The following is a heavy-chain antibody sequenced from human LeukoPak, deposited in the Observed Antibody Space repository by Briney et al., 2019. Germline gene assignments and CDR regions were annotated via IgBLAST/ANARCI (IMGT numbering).Heavy chain of an antibody. D-gene: IGHD6-13*01. CDR3: TRHIAAAGPDY. Sequence: GESLKISCRGSGYSFTSHWIGWVRQMPGKGLEWMAIIYAGDSGTRISPSFQGQVTFSADKSISTAHLQWSSLKASDTAIYYCTRHIAAAGPDYWGQGTLVTVSS. CDR2: IYAGDSGT. J-gene: IGHJ4*02. V-gene: IGHV5-51*01. CDR1: GYSFTSHW.